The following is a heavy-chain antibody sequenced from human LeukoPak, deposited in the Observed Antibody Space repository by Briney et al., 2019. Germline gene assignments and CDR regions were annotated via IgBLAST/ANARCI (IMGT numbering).Heavy chain of an antibody. Sequence: PSETLSLTCTVSGGSISSYYWSWTRQPPGKGLEWIGYIYYSGSTNYNPSLKSRVTISVDTSKNQFSLKLSSVTAADTAVYYCARDLGRGSYYGSDAFDIWGQGTMVTVSS. J-gene: IGHJ3*02. CDR3: ARDLGRGSYYGSDAFDI. CDR1: GGSISSYY. D-gene: IGHD1-26*01. V-gene: IGHV4-59*01. CDR2: IYYSGST.